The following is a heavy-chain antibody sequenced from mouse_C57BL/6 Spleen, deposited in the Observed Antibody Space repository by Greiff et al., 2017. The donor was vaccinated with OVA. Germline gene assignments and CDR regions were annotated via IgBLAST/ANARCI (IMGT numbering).Heavy chain of an antibody. Sequence: VQLQQPGAELVRPGSSVKLSCKASGYTFTSYWMDWVKQRPGQGLEWIGNIYPSDSETHYNQKFKDKATLTVDKSSSTAYMQLSSLTSEDSAVYYCARRASSGSDYWGQGTTLTVSS. D-gene: IGHD3-2*02. J-gene: IGHJ2*01. V-gene: IGHV1-61*01. CDR1: GYTFTSYW. CDR2: IYPSDSET. CDR3: ARRASSGSDY.